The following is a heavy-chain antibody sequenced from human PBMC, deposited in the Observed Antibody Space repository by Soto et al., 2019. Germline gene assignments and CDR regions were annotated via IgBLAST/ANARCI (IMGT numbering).Heavy chain of an antibody. CDR1: GYTFTSYY. D-gene: IGHD2-2*01. V-gene: IGHV1-46*03. J-gene: IGHJ6*03. CDR2: INPSGGST. CDR3: ARDLVVVPAAMPHYYYYYMDF. Sequence: ASVKVSCKASGYTFTSYYMHWVRQAPGQGLEWMGIINPSGGSTSYAQKFQGRVTMTRDTSTSTVYMELSSLRSEDTAVYYCARDLVVVPAAMPHYYYYYMDFWGKGTTVTVSS.